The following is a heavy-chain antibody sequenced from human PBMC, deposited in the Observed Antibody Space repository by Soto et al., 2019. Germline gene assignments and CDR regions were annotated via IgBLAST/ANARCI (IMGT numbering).Heavy chain of an antibody. J-gene: IGHJ3*02. CDR3: AHRLSDYYDSSDYLDAFDI. V-gene: IGHV2-5*02. Sequence: QITLKESGPTLAKPTQTLTLTCTFSGFSLSTSGVGVGWIRQSPGKALEWLALIYWDDDKRYSPSLKSRLTITKDTSKNQVVLTMTNMDPVDTATYYSAHRLSDYYDSSDYLDAFDIWGQGTMVTVSS. CDR2: IYWDDDK. CDR1: GFSLSTSGVG. D-gene: IGHD3-22*01.